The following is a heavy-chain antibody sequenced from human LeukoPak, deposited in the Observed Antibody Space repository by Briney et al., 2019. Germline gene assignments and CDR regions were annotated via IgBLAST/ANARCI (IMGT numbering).Heavy chain of an antibody. CDR1: GFTFSSYG. J-gene: IGHJ6*03. Sequence: GGSLRLSCAASGFTFSSYGMNWVRQAPGKGLEWVSSISSSSSYIYYADSVKGRFTISRDNAKNSLYLQMNSLRAEDTAVYYCARVFCSSTICYMSVRGYYYMDVRGKGTTVSVCS. CDR2: ISSSSSYI. CDR3: ARVFCSSTICYMSVRGYYYMDV. V-gene: IGHV3-21*01. D-gene: IGHD2-2*02.